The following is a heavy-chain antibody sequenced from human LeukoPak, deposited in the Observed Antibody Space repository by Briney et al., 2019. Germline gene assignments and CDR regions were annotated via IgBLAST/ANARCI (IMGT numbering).Heavy chain of an antibody. Sequence: GGSLRLSCAASGFTFSSYSMNWVRQAPGKGLEWVSSISSSRSYIYYADSVKSRFTISRDNAKNSLYLQMNSLRAEDTAVYYCARDLDSSFDYWGQGTLVTVSS. J-gene: IGHJ4*02. V-gene: IGHV3-21*01. CDR1: GFTFSSYS. CDR3: ARDLDSSFDY. CDR2: ISSSRSYI. D-gene: IGHD6-13*01.